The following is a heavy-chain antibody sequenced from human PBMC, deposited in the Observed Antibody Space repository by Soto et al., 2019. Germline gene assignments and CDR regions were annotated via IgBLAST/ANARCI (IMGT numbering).Heavy chain of an antibody. CDR3: ARHPSDFWFDP. J-gene: IGHJ5*02. D-gene: IGHD2-21*02. CDR1: GGSFSGYY. CDR2: IYYSGST. Sequence: PSVTLSLTWAVYGGSFSGYYWSWIRQPPGKGLEWIGSIYYSGSTYYNPSLKSRVTVSVDTSKNQFSLKLSSVTAADTAVYYCARHPSDFWFDPWGQGTLVTVSS. V-gene: IGHV4-39*01.